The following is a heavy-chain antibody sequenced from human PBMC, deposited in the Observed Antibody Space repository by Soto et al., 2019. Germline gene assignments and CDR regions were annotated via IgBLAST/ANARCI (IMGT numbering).Heavy chain of an antibody. Sequence: EVQLVESGGGLVKPGGSLRLSCAASGFTFSNAWMSWVRQAPGKGLEWVGRIKSKTDGGTTDYAAPVKGRFTISRDDSKNTLYLQMNSLKTEDTAVYYCTTATLVGEGYCSSTSCSYIDYWGQGTLVTVSS. V-gene: IGHV3-15*01. CDR1: GFTFSNAW. CDR3: TTATLVGEGYCSSTSCSYIDY. D-gene: IGHD2-2*01. CDR2: IKSKTDGGTT. J-gene: IGHJ4*02.